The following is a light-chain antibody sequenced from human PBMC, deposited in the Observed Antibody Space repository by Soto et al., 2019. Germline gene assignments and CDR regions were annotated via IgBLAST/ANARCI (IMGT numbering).Light chain of an antibody. CDR3: LSYADTAYV. CDR1: SGGVGGYNY. Sequence: QSVLTQPPSASGSPGQSVTISCTGASGGVGGYNYVSWFQQHPGKAPKLMIYEVSERPSGVPDRFSGSKSGNTAFLTVSGLQAEDEADYYCLSYADTAYVFGTGTKLTVL. V-gene: IGLV2-8*01. J-gene: IGLJ1*01. CDR2: EVS.